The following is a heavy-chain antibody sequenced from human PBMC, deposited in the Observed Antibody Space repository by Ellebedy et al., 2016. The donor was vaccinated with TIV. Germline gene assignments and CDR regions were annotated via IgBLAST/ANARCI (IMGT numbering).Heavy chain of an antibody. CDR1: GFTFTYA. Sequence: GESLKISXVASGFTFTYAMSWVRQAPGKGLEWLAVIGFGADGTYFADSVRGRFTVSRDNSKSTLFLQMNNLRPEDTSVYYCAKEGNWRQPGGAYNMWGQGTMVPVSS. D-gene: IGHD1-1*01. V-gene: IGHV3-23*01. CDR2: IGFGADGT. J-gene: IGHJ3*02. CDR3: AKEGNWRQPGGAYNM.